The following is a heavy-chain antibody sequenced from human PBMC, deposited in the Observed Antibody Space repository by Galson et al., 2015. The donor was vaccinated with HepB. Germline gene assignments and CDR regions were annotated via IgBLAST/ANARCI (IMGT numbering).Heavy chain of an antibody. CDR1: GGSISSGGYY. CDR2: IYYSGST. Sequence: TLSLTCTVSGGSISSGGYYWSWIRQHPGKGLEWIGYIYYSGSTYYNPSLKSRVTISVDTSKNQFSLKLSSVTAADTAVYYCAREYDYVWGSYRYTNTSQVSYYYYYYMDVWGKGTTVTVSS. J-gene: IGHJ6*03. CDR3: AREYDYVWGSYRYTNTSQVSYYYYYYMDV. V-gene: IGHV4-31*03. D-gene: IGHD3-16*02.